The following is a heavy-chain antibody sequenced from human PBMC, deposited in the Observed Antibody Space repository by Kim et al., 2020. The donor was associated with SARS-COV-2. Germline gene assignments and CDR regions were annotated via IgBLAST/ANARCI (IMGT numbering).Heavy chain of an antibody. CDR3: AGERITMVQGVIKSFDY. V-gene: IGHV4-34*01. D-gene: IGHD3-10*01. Sequence: SETLSLTCAVYGGSFSGYYWSWIRQPPGKGLEWIGEINHSGSTNYNPSLKSRVTISVDTSKNQFSLKLSSVTAADTAVYYCAGERITMVQGVIKSFDYWGQGTLVTVSS. CDR2: INHSGST. J-gene: IGHJ4*02. CDR1: GGSFSGYY.